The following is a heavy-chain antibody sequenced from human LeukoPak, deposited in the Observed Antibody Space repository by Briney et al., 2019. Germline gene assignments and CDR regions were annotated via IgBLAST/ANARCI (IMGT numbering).Heavy chain of an antibody. J-gene: IGHJ4*02. V-gene: IGHV3-48*01. CDR2: ISSSSSTI. CDR1: GFTFSSYS. D-gene: IGHD3-9*01. CDR3: ASHYDILTGSNRFDY. Sequence: PGGSLRLSCAASGFTFSSYSMNWIRQAPGKGLEWVSYISSSSSTIYYADSVEGRFTISRDNAKNSLYLQMNSLRAENTAVYYCASHYDILTGSNRFDYWGQGTLVTVSS.